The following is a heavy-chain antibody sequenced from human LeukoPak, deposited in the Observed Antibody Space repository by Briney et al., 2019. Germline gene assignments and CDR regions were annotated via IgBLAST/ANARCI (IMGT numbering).Heavy chain of an antibody. CDR1: GFTFSSYG. D-gene: IGHD3-10*01. V-gene: IGHV3-30*03. J-gene: IGHJ3*02. CDR2: ISYDRSNK. CDR3: AHVLLWFGDPSRAFDI. Sequence: GGSLRLSCAASGFTFSSYGMHWVRQAPGKGLEWVAVISYDRSNKYYADSVKGRFTISRDNSKNTLYLQMNSLRAEDTAVYYCAHVLLWFGDPSRAFDIWGQGTMVTVSS.